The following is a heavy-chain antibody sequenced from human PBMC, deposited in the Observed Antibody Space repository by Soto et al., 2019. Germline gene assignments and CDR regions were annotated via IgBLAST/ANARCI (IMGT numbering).Heavy chain of an antibody. Sequence: GGSLRLSCAASGFTFSSYGMHWVRQAPGKGLEWVAVISYDGSNKYYADSVKGRFTISRDNSKNTLYLQMNSLRAEDTAVYYCAKDRGYDFGYYYGMDVWGQGTTVTVS. J-gene: IGHJ6*02. CDR2: ISYDGSNK. D-gene: IGHD5-12*01. CDR1: GFTFSSYG. V-gene: IGHV3-30*18. CDR3: AKDRGYDFGYYYGMDV.